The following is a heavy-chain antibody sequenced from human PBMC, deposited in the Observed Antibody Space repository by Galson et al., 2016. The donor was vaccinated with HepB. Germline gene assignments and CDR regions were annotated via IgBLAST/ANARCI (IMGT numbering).Heavy chain of an antibody. V-gene: IGHV3-33*01. J-gene: IGHJ4*02. D-gene: IGHD4-11*01. CDR2: IWFDGSNQ. Sequence: SLRLSCAASGFTFSRHGMHWVRQAPGKGLEWVALIWFDGSNQYYTDSVKGRFTISRDNPKNTLNLQMDSLRVEDTAVYYCARLTSDARIGGYFDYWGQGALVTVSS. CDR3: ARLTSDARIGGYFDY. CDR1: GFTFSRHG.